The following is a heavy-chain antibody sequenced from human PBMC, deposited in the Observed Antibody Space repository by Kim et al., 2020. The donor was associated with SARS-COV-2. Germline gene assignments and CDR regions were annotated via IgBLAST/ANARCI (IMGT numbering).Heavy chain of an antibody. D-gene: IGHD2-2*01. CDR3: AKYIRALGAYQLLYYFDY. Sequence: TGPFTISRDNSKNTLYLQMNSLRAEDTAVYYCAKYIRALGAYQLLYYFDYWGQGTLVTVSS. J-gene: IGHJ4*02. V-gene: IGHV3-23*01.